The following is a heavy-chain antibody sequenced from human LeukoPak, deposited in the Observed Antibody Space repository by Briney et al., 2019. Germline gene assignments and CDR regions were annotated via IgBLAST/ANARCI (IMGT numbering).Heavy chain of an antibody. Sequence: GGSLRLSCAASGFTFKKYAMTWVRQAPGKGLEWVSTISASGGGAYYADSVKGRFTISRDNSKDTLSLQMNTLRAEDTAVYYCAKDVRRAEYCSATTCYTSSFDSWGQGTLVTVSS. CDR2: ISASGGGA. J-gene: IGHJ4*02. D-gene: IGHD2-2*02. CDR3: AKDVRRAEYCSATTCYTSSFDS. V-gene: IGHV3-23*01. CDR1: GFTFKKYA.